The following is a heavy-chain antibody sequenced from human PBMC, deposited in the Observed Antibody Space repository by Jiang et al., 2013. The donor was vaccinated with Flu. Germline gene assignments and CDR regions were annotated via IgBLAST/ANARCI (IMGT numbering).Heavy chain of an antibody. CDR2: IYTSGST. D-gene: IGHD3-22*01. CDR1: GGSISSGSYY. CDR3: ARANYYDSSGYPFDY. J-gene: IGHJ4*02. Sequence: GSGLVKPSQTLSLTCTVSGGSISSGSYYWSWIRQPAGKGLEWIGRIYTSGSTNYNPSLKSRVTISVDTSKNQFSLKLSSVTAADTAVYYCARANYYDSSGYPFDYWGQGTLVTVSS. V-gene: IGHV4-61*02.